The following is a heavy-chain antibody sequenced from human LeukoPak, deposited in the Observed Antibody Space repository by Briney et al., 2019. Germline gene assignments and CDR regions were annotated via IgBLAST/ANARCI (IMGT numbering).Heavy chain of an antibody. J-gene: IGHJ6*03. CDR3: ARSPNYYYYFYMDV. CDR1: GSFINDYS. Sequence: SETLPLTCAVSGSFINDYSWSWVRQPAGRGLEWIGRFYTGYSTEYNPSLMSRVTILVDRSKSQISLNLRSVTAADTAVYYCARSPNYYYYFYMDVWGQGTTVTVSS. CDR2: FYTGYST. V-gene: IGHV4-4*07.